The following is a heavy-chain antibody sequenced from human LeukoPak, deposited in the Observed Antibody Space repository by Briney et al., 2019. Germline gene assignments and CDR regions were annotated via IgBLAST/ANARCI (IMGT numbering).Heavy chain of an antibody. V-gene: IGHV3-74*01. CDR2: INRDGSST. J-gene: IGHJ3*02. D-gene: IGHD1-14*01. CDR1: GFTFSSYW. CDR3: ARDLDLRAGNPNQI. Sequence: GGSLRLSCAASGFTFSSYWMHWVRQAPGKGLVWVSRINRDGSSTSYADSVEGRFTISRDNAKNTLYLQMNSLRAEDTAVYYCARDLDLRAGNPNQIWGQGTMVTVSS.